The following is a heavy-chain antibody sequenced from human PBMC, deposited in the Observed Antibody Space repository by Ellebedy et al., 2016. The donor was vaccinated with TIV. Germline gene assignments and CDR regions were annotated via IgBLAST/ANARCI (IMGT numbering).Heavy chain of an antibody. Sequence: GGSLRLXCAASGLIVSDRYISWVRQPPGKGLEWVSVIYTSGSTSYADSVRGRITISRDNVKNSLYLQMNSLRDEDTAVYYCARAPVPPDWYFDLWGRGTLVT. CDR2: IYTSGST. J-gene: IGHJ2*01. V-gene: IGHV3-53*01. D-gene: IGHD2-2*01. CDR3: ARAPVPPDWYFDL. CDR1: GLIVSDRY.